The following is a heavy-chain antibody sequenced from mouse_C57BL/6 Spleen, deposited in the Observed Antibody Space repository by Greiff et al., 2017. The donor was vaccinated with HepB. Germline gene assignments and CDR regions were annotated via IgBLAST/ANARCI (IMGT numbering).Heavy chain of an antibody. D-gene: IGHD1-1*01. J-gene: IGHJ4*01. CDR2: IWRGGST. Sequence: VMLVESGPGLVQPSQSLSITCTVSGFSLTSYGVHWVRQSPGKGLEWLGVIWRGGSTDYNAAFMSRLSITKDNSKSQVFFKMNSLQADDTAIYYCAKNRGYYYGSSYDYAMDYWGQGTSVTVSS. CDR1: GFSLTSYG. CDR3: AKNRGYYYGSSYDYAMDY. V-gene: IGHV2-5*01.